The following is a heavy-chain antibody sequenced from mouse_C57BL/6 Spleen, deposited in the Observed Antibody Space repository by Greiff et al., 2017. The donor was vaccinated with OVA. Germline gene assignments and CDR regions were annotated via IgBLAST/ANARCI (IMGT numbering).Heavy chain of an antibody. Sequence: QVQLQQPGAELVMPGASVKLSCKASGYTFTSYWMHWVKQRPGQGLEWIGEIDPSDSYTNYNQKFKGKSTLTVDKSSSTAYMQLSSLTSEDSAVYYCARAGYYGSSYEGFAYWGQGTLVTVSA. D-gene: IGHD1-1*01. V-gene: IGHV1-69*01. CDR2: IDPSDSYT. CDR3: ARAGYYGSSYEGFAY. J-gene: IGHJ3*01. CDR1: GYTFTSYW.